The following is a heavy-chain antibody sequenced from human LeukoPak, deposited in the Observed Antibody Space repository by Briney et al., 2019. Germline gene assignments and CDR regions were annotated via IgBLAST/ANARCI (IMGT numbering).Heavy chain of an antibody. V-gene: IGHV4-34*01. CDR3: ARPGYSSSLSTYFDS. CDR1: GGSFSGYY. D-gene: IGHD6-19*01. CDR2: INHSGST. J-gene: IGHJ4*02. Sequence: KPSETLSLTCAVYGGSFSGYYWSWIRQPPGKGLEWIGEINHSGSTNYNPSLKSRVTISVDTSENQFSLKLSSVTAADTAVYYCARPGYSSSLSTYFDSWGQGILVTVSS.